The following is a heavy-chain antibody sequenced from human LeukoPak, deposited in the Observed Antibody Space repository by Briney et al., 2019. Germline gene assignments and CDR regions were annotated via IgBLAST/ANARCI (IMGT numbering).Heavy chain of an antibody. D-gene: IGHD3-10*01. CDR2: IYSGGST. CDR1: GFTVSSNY. Sequence: GGSLRLSCAASGFTVSSNYMSWVRQAPGKGLEWVPVIYSGGSTYYADSVKGRFTISRDNSKNTLYLQMNSLRAEDTAVYYCARDNPSFDAFDIWGQGTMVTVSS. V-gene: IGHV3-66*02. CDR3: ARDNPSFDAFDI. J-gene: IGHJ3*02.